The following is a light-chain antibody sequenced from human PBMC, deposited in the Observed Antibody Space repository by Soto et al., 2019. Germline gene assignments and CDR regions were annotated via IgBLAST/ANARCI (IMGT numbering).Light chain of an antibody. CDR3: AAWDDSLNGVV. CDR1: SSNIGSNT. V-gene: IGLV1-44*01. Sequence: QSVLAQPPSASGTPGQRVTISCSGSSSNIGSNTVNWYQQLPGTAPKLLIYSNNQRPSGVPDRFSGSKSGTSASLAIIGFQSEDEADYYCAAWDDSLNGVVFGGGTKVTV. CDR2: SNN. J-gene: IGLJ2*01.